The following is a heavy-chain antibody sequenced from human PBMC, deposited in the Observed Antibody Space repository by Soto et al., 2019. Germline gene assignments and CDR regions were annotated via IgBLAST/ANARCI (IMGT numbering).Heavy chain of an antibody. CDR3: ARVRDGYSRGAFDI. CDR2: VYPSDSDT. Sequence: GESLKISCKGSGYSFVSYCIAWVRQMPGKGLEWMGIVYPSDSDTRYSPSFQGQVTISADKSISTAYLQWSSLKASDTAMYYCARVRDGYSRGAFDIWGQGTMVTVSS. CDR1: GYSFVSYC. J-gene: IGHJ3*02. V-gene: IGHV5-51*01. D-gene: IGHD5-18*01.